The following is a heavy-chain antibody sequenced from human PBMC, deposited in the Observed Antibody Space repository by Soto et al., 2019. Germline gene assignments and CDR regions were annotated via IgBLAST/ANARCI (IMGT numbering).Heavy chain of an antibody. V-gene: IGHV3-21*01. CDR1: GFTFSSYS. Sequence: GGSLRLSCAASGFTFSSYSMNWVRQAPGKGLEWVSSISSSSSYIYYADSVKGRFTISRDNAKNSLYLQMNSLRAEDTAVYYCARDEAIVVVVAATAGAFDIWGQGTMVTVSS. D-gene: IGHD2-15*01. CDR2: ISSSSSYI. J-gene: IGHJ3*02. CDR3: ARDEAIVVVVAATAGAFDI.